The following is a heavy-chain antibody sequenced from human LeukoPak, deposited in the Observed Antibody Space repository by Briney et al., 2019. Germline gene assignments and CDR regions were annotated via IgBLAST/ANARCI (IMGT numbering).Heavy chain of an antibody. CDR1: GGSISSSSYY. V-gene: IGHV4-39*01. J-gene: IGHJ5*02. Sequence: SETLSLTCTVSGGSISSSSYYWGWIRQPPGKGLEWIGSIFYSGSTYYNPSLKSRVTISADTSKNRFSLKLSSVTAADTAVYYCARVGYTYGSATSNNWFDPWGQGTLVTVSS. D-gene: IGHD5-18*01. CDR3: ARVGYTYGSATSNNWFDP. CDR2: IFYSGST.